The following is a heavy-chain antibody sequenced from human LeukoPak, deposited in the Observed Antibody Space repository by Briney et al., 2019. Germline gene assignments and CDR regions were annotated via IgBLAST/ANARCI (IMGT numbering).Heavy chain of an antibody. CDR1: GGSISSGGYY. D-gene: IGHD2-2*01. Sequence: PSQTLSLTCTVSGGSISSGGYYWSWIRQHPGKGLEWIGYIYYSGSTNYNPSLKSRVTISVDTSKNQFSLKLSSVTAADTAVYYCARDDVVVPAGYYYGMDVWGQGTTVTVSS. V-gene: IGHV4-61*08. CDR3: ARDDVVVPAGYYYGMDV. J-gene: IGHJ6*02. CDR2: IYYSGST.